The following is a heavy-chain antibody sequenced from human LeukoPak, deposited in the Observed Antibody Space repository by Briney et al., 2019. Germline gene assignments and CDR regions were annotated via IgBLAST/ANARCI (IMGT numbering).Heavy chain of an antibody. D-gene: IGHD5-18*01. J-gene: IGHJ4*02. CDR1: GGTFSSYA. V-gene: IGHV1-69*05. CDR2: IIPIFGTA. CDR3: ARAPLQLWFPFDY. Sequence: SVKVSCKASGGTFSSYAISWVRQAPGQGLEWIGRIIPIFGTANYAQKFQGRVTITTDESTSTAYMELSSLRSEDTAVYYCARAPLQLWFPFDYWGQGTLVTVSS.